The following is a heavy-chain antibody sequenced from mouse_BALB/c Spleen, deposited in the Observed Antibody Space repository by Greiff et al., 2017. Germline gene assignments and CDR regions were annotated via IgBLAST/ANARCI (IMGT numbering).Heavy chain of an antibody. D-gene: IGHD2-1*01. CDR2: ISSGGSYT. J-gene: IGHJ4*01. CDR3: ARDGNYEAMDY. CDR1: GFTFSSYA. V-gene: IGHV5-9-4*01. Sequence: EVQRVESGGGLVKPGGSLKLSCAASGFTFSSYAMSWVRQSPEKRLEWVAEISSGGSYTYYPDTVTGRFTISRDNAKNTLYLEMSSLRSEDTAMYYCARDGNYEAMDYWGQGTSVTVSS.